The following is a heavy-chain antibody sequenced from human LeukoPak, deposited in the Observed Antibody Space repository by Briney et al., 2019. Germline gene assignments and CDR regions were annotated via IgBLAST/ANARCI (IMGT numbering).Heavy chain of an antibody. J-gene: IGHJ5*02. CDR2: IIPIFGTA. Sequence: ASVKVSCKASGGTFSSYAVSWVRQAPGQGLEWMGGIIPIFGTANYAQKFQGRVTITADESTSTAYMELSSLRSEDTAVYYCARDVSQGFDPWGQGTLVTVSS. CDR1: GGTFSSYA. D-gene: IGHD2-21*01. CDR3: ARDVSQGFDP. V-gene: IGHV1-69*13.